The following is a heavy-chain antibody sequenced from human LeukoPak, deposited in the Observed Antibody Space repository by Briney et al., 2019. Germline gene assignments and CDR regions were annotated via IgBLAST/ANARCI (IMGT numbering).Heavy chain of an antibody. D-gene: IGHD3-9*01. CDR1: GYTFTGYY. J-gene: IGHJ4*02. Sequence: GASVKVSCKASGYTFTGYYMHWVRQAPGQGLEWMGWINPNSGGTNYAQKLQGRVTMTTDTSTSTAYMELRSLRSDDPAVYYCAKRNFDWLSFPDYWGQGTLVTVSS. CDR2: INPNSGGT. V-gene: IGHV1-2*02. CDR3: AKRNFDWLSFPDY.